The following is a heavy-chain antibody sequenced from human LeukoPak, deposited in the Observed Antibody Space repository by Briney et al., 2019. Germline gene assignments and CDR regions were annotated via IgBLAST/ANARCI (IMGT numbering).Heavy chain of an antibody. CDR2: IIPIFGTA. CDR1: GGTFSSYA. J-gene: IGHJ6*02. D-gene: IGHD3-22*01. Sequence: SVKVSCKASGGTFSSYAISWVRQAPGQGLEWMGGIIPIFGTANYAQKFQGRVTITTDESTSTAYMELSSLRSEDTAVYYCARAFSYYYDSSGLDYYYGMDVWGQGTTVTVSS. V-gene: IGHV1-69*05. CDR3: ARAFSYYYDSSGLDYYYGMDV.